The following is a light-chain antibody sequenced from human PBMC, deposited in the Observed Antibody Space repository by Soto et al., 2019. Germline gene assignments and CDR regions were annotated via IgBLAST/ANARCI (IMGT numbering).Light chain of an antibody. CDR3: QQYNNWIT. CDR2: DAS. Sequence: EIQRTQSPSTLSASVGERSTITCRASQTVNTWLAWYQHKPGKAPKLLIYDASVLETGFPSRFSGFSSGTEFTLTISSLQPDDFTTYYCQQYNNWITFGQGTRLDIK. J-gene: IGKJ5*01. V-gene: IGKV1-5*01. CDR1: QTVNTW.